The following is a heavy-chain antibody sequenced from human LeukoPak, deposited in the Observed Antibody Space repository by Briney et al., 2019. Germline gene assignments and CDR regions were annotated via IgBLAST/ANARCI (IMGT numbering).Heavy chain of an antibody. CDR1: GITFSNYG. D-gene: IGHD3-22*01. CDR3: ATARNNYDYSGFSALDY. CDR2: IWYDGSNK. Sequence: GGSLRLSCVASGITFSNYGMHWVRQAPGMGLEWVAVIWYDGSNKNYRDSVRGRFTISRDNFKNTLYLEMNSLRVEDTAVYYCATARNNYDYSGFSALDYWGQGTLVTVAS. J-gene: IGHJ4*02. V-gene: IGHV3-33*01.